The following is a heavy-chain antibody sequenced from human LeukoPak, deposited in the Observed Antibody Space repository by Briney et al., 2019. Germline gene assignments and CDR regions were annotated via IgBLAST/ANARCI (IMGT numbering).Heavy chain of an antibody. Sequence: PSETLSLTCAVYGGSFSGYYWSWIRQPPGKGLEWIGEINHSGSTNYNPSLKSRVTISVDTSKSQFSLKLSSVTAADTAVYYCARIPSVGEYYYDSSGYLQGPYFDYWGQGTLVTVSS. D-gene: IGHD3-22*01. CDR2: INHSGST. J-gene: IGHJ4*02. V-gene: IGHV4-34*01. CDR3: ARIPSVGEYYYDSSGYLQGPYFDY. CDR1: GGSFSGYY.